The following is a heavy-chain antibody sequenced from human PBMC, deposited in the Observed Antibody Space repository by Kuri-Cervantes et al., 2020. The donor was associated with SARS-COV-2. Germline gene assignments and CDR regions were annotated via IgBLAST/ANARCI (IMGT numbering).Heavy chain of an antibody. CDR3: AKSSSSSSWYQSYYFDY. Sequence: GGSLRLSCAASGFTSSSYAMSWVRQAPGKGLEWVSAISGSGGGTYYADSVKGRFTISRDNSKNTLYLQMNSLRAEDTAVYYCAKSSSSSSWYQSYYFDYWGQGTLVTVSS. CDR2: ISGSGGGT. J-gene: IGHJ4*02. V-gene: IGHV3-23*01. CDR1: GFTSSSYA. D-gene: IGHD6-13*01.